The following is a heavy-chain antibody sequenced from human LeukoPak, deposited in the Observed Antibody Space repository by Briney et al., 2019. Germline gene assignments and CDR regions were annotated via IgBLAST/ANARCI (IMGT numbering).Heavy chain of an antibody. CDR3: ARGRSLGIIDY. CDR1: GGSFSGYD. D-gene: IGHD3-16*01. Sequence: SETLSLTCAVYGGSFSGYDWSWIRQPPGKGLEWFGEINHSGNTNDHPPLKSRVTISLDTSKNHFSLKLTSMTAADTAVYYCARGRSLGIIDYWGQGTLVTVSS. V-gene: IGHV4-34*01. J-gene: IGHJ4*02. CDR2: INHSGNT.